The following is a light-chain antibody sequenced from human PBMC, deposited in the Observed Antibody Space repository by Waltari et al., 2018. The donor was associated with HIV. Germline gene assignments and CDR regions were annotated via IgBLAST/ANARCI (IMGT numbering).Light chain of an antibody. CDR2: KDT. Sequence: FEPTQPPSMSVSPGQQARITCSGDAFPRLFAYWFQQKSGQAPVLLIFKDTERQTGIPARFSGSSSGTVATLTISGVRAEDEADYYCQSSDTSGTYFGGGTKLTVL. J-gene: IGLJ2*01. CDR1: AFPRLF. CDR3: QSSDTSGTY. V-gene: IGLV3-25*03.